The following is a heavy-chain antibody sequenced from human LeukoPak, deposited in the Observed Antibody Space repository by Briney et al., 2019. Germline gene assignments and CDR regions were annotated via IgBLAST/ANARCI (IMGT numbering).Heavy chain of an antibody. CDR3: ARHGARGQPFDY. CDR1: GAFITYYY. Sequence: KPSETLSLTCTVSGAFITYYYGNWIRHLPGKGLEWIGYIYYSGSTNYNPSLTSRVTMSIDTSNNQFSLKLTSVTAADTAIYYCARHGARGQPFDYWGQGILVTVSS. V-gene: IGHV4-59*08. D-gene: IGHD1-26*01. J-gene: IGHJ4*02. CDR2: IYYSGST.